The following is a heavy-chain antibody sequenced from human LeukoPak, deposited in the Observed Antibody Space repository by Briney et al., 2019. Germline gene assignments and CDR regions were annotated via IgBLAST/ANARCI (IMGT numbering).Heavy chain of an antibody. Sequence: GGSLRLSCAASGFTFSSYWMHWVRQAPGKGLVWVSRINSDGSSTSYADSVKGRFTISRDNAKNTLYLQMNSLRAEDTAVYYCARDRTARFISRPENYFDYWGQGTLVTVSS. V-gene: IGHV3-74*01. CDR2: INSDGSST. CDR3: ARDRTARFISRPENYFDY. J-gene: IGHJ4*02. CDR1: GFTFSSYW. D-gene: IGHD3-3*01.